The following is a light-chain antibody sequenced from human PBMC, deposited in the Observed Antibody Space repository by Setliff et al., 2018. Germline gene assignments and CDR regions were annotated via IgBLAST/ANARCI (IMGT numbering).Light chain of an antibody. Sequence: SVLTQPASVSGSPGQSITISCTGTSSDIGDSKYVSWYQQHPGKAPKLLIFDVSVRPSGVSNRFSGSKSGNTASLSISGLQAEDEAEYYCSSYGSSTLLFGGGTKGTVL. J-gene: IGLJ2*01. V-gene: IGLV2-14*03. CDR2: DVS. CDR1: SSDIGDSKY. CDR3: SSYGSSTLL.